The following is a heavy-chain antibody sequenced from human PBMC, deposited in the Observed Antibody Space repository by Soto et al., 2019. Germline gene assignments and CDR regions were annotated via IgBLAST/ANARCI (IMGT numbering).Heavy chain of an antibody. J-gene: IGHJ4*02. CDR3: ARDLWHRHCSSITCSFFDY. V-gene: IGHV3-33*01. CDR2: IWYDGSKK. Sequence: QVQLVESGGGVVQPGRSLRLSCAASGFTFSTYGMHWVRQAPGKGLEWVTVIWYDGSKKYYADSVKGRFTISKDNSKNTVSLQMNSLRAEDTAMYYCARDLWHRHCSSITCSFFDYWGQGTLVTVSS. CDR1: GFTFSTYG. D-gene: IGHD2-2*01.